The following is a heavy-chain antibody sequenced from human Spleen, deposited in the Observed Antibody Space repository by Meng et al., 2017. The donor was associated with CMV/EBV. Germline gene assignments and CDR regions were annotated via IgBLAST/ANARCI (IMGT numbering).Heavy chain of an antibody. D-gene: IGHD3-10*01. J-gene: IGHJ4*02. V-gene: IGHV3-11*06. CDR1: GFIVGDNY. CDR2: ISNTGTYT. CDR3: ARDLFYASGSLDY. Sequence: CVATGFIVGDNYMSWVRQGPGKGLECVSSISNTGTYTHYADSLQGRFTISRDNAKNSLYLQINSLRAEDTAVYYCARDLFYASGSLDYWGPGTLVTVSS.